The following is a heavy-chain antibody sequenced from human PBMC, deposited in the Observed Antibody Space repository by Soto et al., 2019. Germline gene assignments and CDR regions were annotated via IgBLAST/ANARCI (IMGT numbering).Heavy chain of an antibody. Sequence: QVQLVQSGAEVKKPGASVKVSCKASGYTFTSYGISWVRQAPGQGLEMLGWISANNGNTKHAQSSRGRVTRTTDTSTSTAYMERMSLRSDAPAVYSCARAFAPGLFDPWGQGTLVTVSS. D-gene: IGHD3-10*01. CDR1: GYTFTSYG. V-gene: IGHV1-18*01. CDR2: ISANNGNT. CDR3: ARAFAPGLFDP. J-gene: IGHJ5*02.